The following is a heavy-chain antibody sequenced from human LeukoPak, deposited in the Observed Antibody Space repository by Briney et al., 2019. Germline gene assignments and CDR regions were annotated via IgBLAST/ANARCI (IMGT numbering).Heavy chain of an antibody. CDR3: ARALYGDYYFDY. J-gene: IGHJ4*02. CDR1: GGSISSYY. V-gene: IGHV4-59*01. D-gene: IGHD4-17*01. Sequence: SETLSLTCTVSGGSISSYYWSWIRQPPGKGLEWIGYIYYSGSTNYNPSLKSRVTISVDTSKNQFSLKLSFVTAADTAVYYCARALYGDYYFDYWGQGTLVTVSS. CDR2: IYYSGST.